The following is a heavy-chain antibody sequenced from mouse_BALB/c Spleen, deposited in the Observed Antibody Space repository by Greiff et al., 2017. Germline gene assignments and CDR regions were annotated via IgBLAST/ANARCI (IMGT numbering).Heavy chain of an antibody. CDR2: IDPANGNT. V-gene: IGHV14-3*02. CDR1: GFNIKDTY. CDR3: ARSGYGSSYGFAY. J-gene: IGHJ3*01. Sequence: EVQLQQSGAELVKPGASVKLSCTASGFNIKDTYMHWVKQRPEQGLEWIGRIDPANGNTKYDPKFQGKATITADTSSNTAYLQLSSLTSEDTAVYYCARSGYGSSYGFAYWGQGTLVTVSA. D-gene: IGHD1-1*01.